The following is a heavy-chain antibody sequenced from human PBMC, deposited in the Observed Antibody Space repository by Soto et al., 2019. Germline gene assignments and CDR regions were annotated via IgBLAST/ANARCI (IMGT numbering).Heavy chain of an antibody. V-gene: IGHV3-7*01. Sequence: EVQLVESGGGLVQAGGSLRLSCAASGFTFSNYWMNWVRQAPGKGLEWVADISRDGSEKSYVDSVKGRFTISRDNAKKSLFLQMSSMGVEEAAVYYCARGFGDGWYGGPDYWGEGTLVTVSS. J-gene: IGHJ4*02. CDR1: GFTFSNYW. CDR3: ARGFGDGWYGGPDY. D-gene: IGHD6-19*01. CDR2: ISRDGSEK.